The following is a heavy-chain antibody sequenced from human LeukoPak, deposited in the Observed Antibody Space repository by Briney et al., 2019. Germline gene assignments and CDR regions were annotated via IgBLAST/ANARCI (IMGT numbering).Heavy chain of an antibody. CDR1: GGSFSGYY. Sequence: SETLSLTCAVYGGSFSGYYWSWIRQPPGKGLEWIGEINHSGSTNYNPSLKSRVTISVDTSKNQFSLKLSSVTAADTAVYYCARMYGDAFDIWGQGTMVTVSS. J-gene: IGHJ3*02. CDR3: ARMYGDAFDI. CDR2: INHSGST. D-gene: IGHD2-8*01. V-gene: IGHV4-34*01.